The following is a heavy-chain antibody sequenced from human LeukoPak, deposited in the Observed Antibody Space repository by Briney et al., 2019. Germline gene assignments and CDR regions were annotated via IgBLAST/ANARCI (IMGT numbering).Heavy chain of an antibody. V-gene: IGHV1-2*02. J-gene: IGHJ5*02. D-gene: IGHD2-2*02. CDR3: ARGRGYCSSTSCYSLWFDP. Sequence: VGSVKVSCKASGYTFTGYYMHWVRQAPGQGLEWMGWINPNCGGTNYAQKFQGRVTMTRDTSISTAYMELSRLRSDDTAVYYCARGRGYCSSTSCYSLWFDPWGQGTLVTVSS. CDR2: INPNCGGT. CDR1: GYTFTGYY.